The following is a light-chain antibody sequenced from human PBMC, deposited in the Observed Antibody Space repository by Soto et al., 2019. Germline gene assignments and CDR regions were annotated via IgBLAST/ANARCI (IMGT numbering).Light chain of an antibody. CDR3: MQSIQLPLT. Sequence: DVVMTQTPLSLSVTPGQPASISCKSSQSRLHSNGKTYLYWYLQKPGQPPQPLIYEVSNRFSGVXDXXSGSGSGTDVTLRISRVEAEDVGVYHCMQSIQLPLTFGGGTKVDMK. CDR1: QSRLHSNGKTY. V-gene: IGKV2D-29*01. J-gene: IGKJ4*01. CDR2: EVS.